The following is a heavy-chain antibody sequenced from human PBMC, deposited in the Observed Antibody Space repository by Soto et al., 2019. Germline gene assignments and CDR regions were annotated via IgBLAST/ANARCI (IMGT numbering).Heavy chain of an antibody. V-gene: IGHV3-23*01. CDR2: ISGSGGST. Sequence: PGGSLRLSCAASGFTFSSYATSWVRQAPGKGLEWVSAISGSGGSTYYADSVKGRFTISRDNSKNTLYLQMNSLRAEDTAVYYCAKDYPPYIVVVTDQSDYWGQGTLVTVSS. CDR1: GFTFSSYA. CDR3: AKDYPPYIVVVTDQSDY. J-gene: IGHJ4*02. D-gene: IGHD2-21*02.